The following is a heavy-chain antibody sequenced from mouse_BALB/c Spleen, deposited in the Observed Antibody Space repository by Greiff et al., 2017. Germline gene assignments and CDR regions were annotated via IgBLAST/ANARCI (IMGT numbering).Heavy chain of an antibody. CDR1: GYSITSDYA. V-gene: IGHV3-2*02. D-gene: IGHD1-1*01. J-gene: IGHJ4*01. Sequence: EVKLVESGPGLVKPSQSLSLTCTVTGYSITSDYAWNWIRQFPGNKLEWMGYISYSGSTSYNPSLKSRISITRDTSKNQFFLQLNSVTTEDTATYYCARSGDYYGSSYVAMDYWGQGTSVTVSS. CDR2: ISYSGST. CDR3: ARSGDYYGSSYVAMDY.